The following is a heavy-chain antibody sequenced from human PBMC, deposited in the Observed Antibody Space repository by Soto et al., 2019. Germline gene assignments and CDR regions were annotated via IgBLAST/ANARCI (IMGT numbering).Heavy chain of an antibody. Sequence: GGSLRLSCAASGFTFSSYGMHWVRQAPGKGLEWVAVISYDGSNKYYADSVKGRFTISRDNSKNTLYLQMNSLRAEDTAVYYCAKELCSGGSCYSYDYWGQGTLVTVSS. CDR1: GFTFSSYG. D-gene: IGHD2-15*01. J-gene: IGHJ4*02. CDR2: ISYDGSNK. CDR3: AKELCSGGSCYSYDY. V-gene: IGHV3-30*18.